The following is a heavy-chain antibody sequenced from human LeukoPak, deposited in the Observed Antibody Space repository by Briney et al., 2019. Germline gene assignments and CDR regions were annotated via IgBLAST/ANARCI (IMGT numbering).Heavy chain of an antibody. D-gene: IGHD3-16*01. CDR2: ISGSGGST. CDR3: AKYDRYYFDY. Sequence: ASVKVSCKASGFTFSSYAMSWVRQAPGKGLEWVSAISGSGGSTYYADSVKGRFTISRDNSKNTLYLQMNSLRAEDTAVYYCAKYDRYYFDYWGQGTLVTVSS. CDR1: GFTFSSYA. J-gene: IGHJ4*02. V-gene: IGHV3-23*01.